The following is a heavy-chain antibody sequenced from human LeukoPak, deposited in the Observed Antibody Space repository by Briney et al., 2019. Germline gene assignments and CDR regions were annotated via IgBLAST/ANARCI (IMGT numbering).Heavy chain of an antibody. CDR1: GFTFSGYW. Sequence: GGSLRLSCEVSGFTFSGYWMSWVRQAPGKGLEWVANINQDGSEEYYVDSVKGRFTISRDNAKNSLYLQMNSLRADDTAVYYCAKDSSDNRWSRYMDVWGKGTTVTVSS. CDR3: AKDSSDNRWSRYMDV. J-gene: IGHJ6*03. CDR2: INQDGSEE. D-gene: IGHD3-22*01. V-gene: IGHV3-7*01.